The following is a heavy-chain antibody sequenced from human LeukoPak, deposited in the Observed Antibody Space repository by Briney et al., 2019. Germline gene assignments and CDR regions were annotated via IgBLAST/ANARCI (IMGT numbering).Heavy chain of an antibody. CDR1: GFTFSTFA. V-gene: IGHV3-23*01. CDR3: AYYHVNEEPPTF. D-gene: IGHD1-1*01. CDR2: IFPSGGEI. J-gene: IGHJ4*02. Sequence: GGSLRLSCAASGFTFSTFAMIWVRQPPGKGLEWVSSIFPSGGEIHYADSVRGRFTISRDNSQNTLYLQMNSLRTEDTAVYYCAYYHVNEEPPTFWGQGTLVTVSS.